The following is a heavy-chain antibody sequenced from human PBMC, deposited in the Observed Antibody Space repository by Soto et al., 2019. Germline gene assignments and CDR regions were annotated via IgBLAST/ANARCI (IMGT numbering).Heavy chain of an antibody. V-gene: IGHV4-4*07. Sequence: PSETLSLTCTFSCGSISTYYWNWSRQSGGKELEWIGRVYISGSTNYQPSLKGRVAMSVDTSNNQFSLKVTSVTAADTAGLYCARGGRDGFDSWGQGTMVTVSS. CDR1: CGSISTYY. J-gene: IGHJ3*02. CDR3: ARGGRDGFDS. CDR2: VYISGST.